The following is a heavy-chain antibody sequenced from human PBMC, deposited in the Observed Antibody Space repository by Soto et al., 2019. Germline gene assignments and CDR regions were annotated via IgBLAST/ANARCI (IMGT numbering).Heavy chain of an antibody. V-gene: IGHV1-69*13. CDR2: IIPIFGTA. D-gene: IGHD5-12*01. Sequence: SVKVSCKASGGTFSSYAISWVRQAPGQGLEWMGGIIPIFGTADYAQKFQVRVTITADESTSTAYMELSSLRSEDTAVYYCARRWLQFRGGWSDPWGEGALVTVSS. CDR3: ARRWLQFRGGWSDP. J-gene: IGHJ5*02. CDR1: GGTFSSYA.